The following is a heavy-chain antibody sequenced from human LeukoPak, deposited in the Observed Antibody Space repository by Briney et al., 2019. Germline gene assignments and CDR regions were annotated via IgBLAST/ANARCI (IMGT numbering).Heavy chain of an antibody. CDR2: IKEDGSEK. J-gene: IGHJ4*02. D-gene: IGHD2-2*01. V-gene: IGHV3-7*01. CDR1: GFTFSSHW. Sequence: GGSLRLSCAASGFTFSSHWMSWVRQAPGKGLEWVANIKEDGSEKYYVDSVKGRFTISRDNAKNSLYLQMNSLRAEDTAVYYCARALIVVVPAGNYWGQGTLVTVSS. CDR3: ARALIVVVPAGNY.